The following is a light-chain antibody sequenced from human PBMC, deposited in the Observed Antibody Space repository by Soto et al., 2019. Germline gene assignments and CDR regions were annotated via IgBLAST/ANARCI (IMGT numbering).Light chain of an antibody. CDR2: DAS. V-gene: IGKV3-11*01. Sequence: EIVLTQSPGTLSVSPGERATLSCRASQSVSSYLAWYQQKPGQAPRLLIYDASNRATGIPDRFSGSGYGTDFTLTFRSLEPEDFAVYYCQQYSNWPITFGQGTRLEIK. J-gene: IGKJ5*01. CDR3: QQYSNWPIT. CDR1: QSVSSY.